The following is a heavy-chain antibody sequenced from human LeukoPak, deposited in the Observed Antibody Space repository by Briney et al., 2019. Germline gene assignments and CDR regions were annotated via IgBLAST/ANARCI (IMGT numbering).Heavy chain of an antibody. CDR3: ARDTGSHYYGMDV. V-gene: IGHV3-53*01. CDR2: IYSGGST. J-gene: IGHJ6*02. Sequence: GGSLRLSCAASGFIFSGYAMSWVRQAPGKGLEWVSVIYSGGSTYYADSVKGRFTISRDNSKNTLYLQMNSLRAEDTAVYYCARDTGSHYYGMDVWGQGTTVTVSS. CDR1: GFIFSGYA. D-gene: IGHD2-15*01.